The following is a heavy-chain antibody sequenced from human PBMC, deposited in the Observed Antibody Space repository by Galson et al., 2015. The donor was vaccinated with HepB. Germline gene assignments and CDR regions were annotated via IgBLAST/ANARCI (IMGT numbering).Heavy chain of an antibody. Sequence: SLRLSCAASGFTFSSYWMNWVRQAPGKGLEWVAHINQDGSSKYYVDSVKGRFTISRDNAKDSVYLQLDSLRAEDTAVYYCARRISLVRGIITKPDYYYGMGVWGQGTTVTVAS. CDR3: ARRISLVRGIITKPDYYYGMGV. J-gene: IGHJ6*02. CDR2: INQDGSSK. V-gene: IGHV3-7*03. D-gene: IGHD3-10*01. CDR1: GFTFSSYW.